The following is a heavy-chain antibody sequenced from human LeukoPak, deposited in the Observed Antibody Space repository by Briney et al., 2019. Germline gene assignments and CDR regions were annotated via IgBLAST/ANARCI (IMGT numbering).Heavy chain of an antibody. CDR3: ARGSNNIAVAGYWFDP. J-gene: IGHJ5*02. CDR1: GYTFTSYG. Sequence: ASVKVSCKASGYTFTSYGISWVRQAPGQGLEWMGWISAYNGNTNYAQKLQGRVTMTTDTSTSTAYMELRSLRSDDTAVYYCARGSNNIAVAGYWFDPWGQGTLVTVSS. V-gene: IGHV1-18*01. D-gene: IGHD6-19*01. CDR2: ISAYNGNT.